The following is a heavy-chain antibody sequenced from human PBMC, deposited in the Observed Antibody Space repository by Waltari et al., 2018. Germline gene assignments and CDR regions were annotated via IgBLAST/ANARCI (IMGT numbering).Heavy chain of an antibody. Sequence: QVQLQQWGAGLLKPSETLSLTCAVYGGSFSGYYWSWIRQPPGKGLEWIAEINHEDSTTDNPTHKGRISRSVYTPKNQVSLKLSSVTAADTAVYYCARGRVPVDRSGYYYAAIPYYFDYWGQGTLVTVSS. CDR1: GGSFSGYY. CDR3: ARGRVPVDRSGYYYAAIPYYFDY. CDR2: INHEDST. D-gene: IGHD3-22*01. J-gene: IGHJ4*02. V-gene: IGHV4-34*01.